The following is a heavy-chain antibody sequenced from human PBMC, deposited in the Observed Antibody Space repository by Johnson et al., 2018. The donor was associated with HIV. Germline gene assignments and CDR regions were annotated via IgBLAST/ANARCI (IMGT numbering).Heavy chain of an antibody. D-gene: IGHD3-9*01. CDR1: GFTFGSYA. Sequence: QVQLVESGGGVVQPGRSLRLSCAASGFTFGSYALHWVRQAPGKGLEWVALISYDGNNKYYTDSVKGRFTISRDNSKNTLYLQMNSLRAEDTAGYYCARDPGPDYDILTGPLYGAFDIWGQGTMVTVSS. CDR3: ARDPGPDYDILTGPLYGAFDI. J-gene: IGHJ3*02. V-gene: IGHV3-30*04. CDR2: ISYDGNNK.